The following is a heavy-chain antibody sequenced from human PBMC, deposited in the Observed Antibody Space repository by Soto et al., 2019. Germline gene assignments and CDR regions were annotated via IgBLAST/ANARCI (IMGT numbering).Heavy chain of an antibody. V-gene: IGHV1-3*01. D-gene: IGHD3-3*01. CDR3: AKRGDVSGYYDFWSGYYTHNWFDP. J-gene: IGHJ5*02. CDR2: INAGNGNT. Sequence: GASVKVSCKASGYTFTSYAMHWVRQAPGQRLEWMGWINAGNGNTKYSQKFQGRVTITRDTSASTAYMELSSLRSEDTAVYYCAKRGDVSGYYDFWSGYYTHNWFDPWGQGTLVTVSS. CDR1: GYTFTSYA.